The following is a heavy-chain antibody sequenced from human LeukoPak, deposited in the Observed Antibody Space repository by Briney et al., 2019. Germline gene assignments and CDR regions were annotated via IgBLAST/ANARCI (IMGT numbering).Heavy chain of an antibody. V-gene: IGHV3-33*01. CDR3: AREGGYCSSTSCLRRFFYYYGMDV. Sequence: GGSLRLSCAASGFTFSSYGMHWVRQAPGKGLEWVAVIWYDGSNKYYADSVKGRFTISRDNSKNTLYLQMNSLRAEDTAVYYCAREGGYCSSTSCLRRFFYYYGMDVWGKGTTVTVSS. D-gene: IGHD2-2*01. J-gene: IGHJ6*04. CDR2: IWYDGSNK. CDR1: GFTFSSYG.